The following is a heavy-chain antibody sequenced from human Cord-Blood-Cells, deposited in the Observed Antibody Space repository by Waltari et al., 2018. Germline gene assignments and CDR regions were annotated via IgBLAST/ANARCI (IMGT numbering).Heavy chain of an antibody. V-gene: IGHV3-53*01. D-gene: IGHD5-12*01. CDR1: GFTVSSNY. Sequence: EVQLVESGGGLIQPGGSLRLSCAASGFTVSSNYMSWVRQAPGKGLELVSFIYSGGSTYYADSVKGRFTISRDNSKNTLYLQMNSLRAEDTAVYYCARDRSGYDGGMPWGQGTLVTVSS. CDR3: ARDRSGYDGGMP. J-gene: IGHJ4*02. CDR2: IYSGGST.